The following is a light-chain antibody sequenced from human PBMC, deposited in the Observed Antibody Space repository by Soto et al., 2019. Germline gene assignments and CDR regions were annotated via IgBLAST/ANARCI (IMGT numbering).Light chain of an antibody. J-gene: IGKJ1*01. Sequence: GGRATGTCRATQSISSNLHWYQHKPGKAPELLIYTASTLQSGVPSRFSGSGSGTDFTLTISSLQPEDFATYYCQQSYSTPQTFGQGTKVDIK. CDR3: QQSYSTPQT. CDR1: QSISSN. CDR2: TAS. V-gene: IGKV1-39*01.